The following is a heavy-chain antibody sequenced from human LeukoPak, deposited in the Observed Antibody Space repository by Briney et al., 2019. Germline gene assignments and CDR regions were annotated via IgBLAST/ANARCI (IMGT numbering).Heavy chain of an antibody. Sequence: SQTLSLTCAISGDTVSSNSVTWNWIRQSPSRGLEWLGRTYYRSTWYNDYAVSVRGRITVNPDTSKNQFSLHLNSVTPEDTAVYYCARRLTQYDCFDPWGQGILVTVSS. CDR1: GDTVSSNSVT. J-gene: IGHJ5*02. D-gene: IGHD2-2*01. V-gene: IGHV6-1*01. CDR3: ARRLTQYDCFDP. CDR2: TYYRSTWYN.